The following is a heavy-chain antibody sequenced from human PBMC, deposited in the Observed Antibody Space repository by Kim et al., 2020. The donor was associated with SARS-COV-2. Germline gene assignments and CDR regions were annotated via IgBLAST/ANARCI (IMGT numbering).Heavy chain of an antibody. D-gene: IGHD3-10*01. J-gene: IGHJ4*02. V-gene: IGHV3-7*01. CDR3: ASGDQVDFDY. Sequence: YYVDSVKGRFTISRDNAKNSLYLQMNSLRAEDTAVYFCASGDQVDFDYWGQGSLVTVSS.